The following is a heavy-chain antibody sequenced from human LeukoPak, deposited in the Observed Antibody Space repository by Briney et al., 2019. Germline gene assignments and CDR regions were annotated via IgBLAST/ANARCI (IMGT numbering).Heavy chain of an antibody. CDR2: INPNSGDT. CDR1: WYTFTRYY. V-gene: IGHV1-2*02. J-gene: IGHJ4*02. CDR3: ARANPLYCSSTTCLFDY. D-gene: IGHD2-2*01. Sequence: ASVKVFCKASWYTFTRYYMHWVGQAPGHGVEWMGWINPNSGDTNYAQKFQGRVTMTRDTSISTAHMELSRLRSDDTAVYYCARANPLYCSSTTCLFDYWGQGTLVTVSS.